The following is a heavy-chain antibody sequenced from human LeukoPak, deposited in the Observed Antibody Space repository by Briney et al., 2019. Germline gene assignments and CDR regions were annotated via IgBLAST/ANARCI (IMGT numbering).Heavy chain of an antibody. CDR3: ARHGNWDPFDY. D-gene: IGHD7-27*01. CDR1: GDSINSSDYY. CDR2: IYYSGST. J-gene: IGHJ4*02. Sequence: KPSETLSLTCTVSGDSINSSDYYWAWIRQRPGEGLEWIGTIYYSGSTYYKSSLKSRLTISVDSSKNQFSLKMISVTAADTGVYYCARHGNWDPFDYWGQGALVTVSS. V-gene: IGHV4-39*01.